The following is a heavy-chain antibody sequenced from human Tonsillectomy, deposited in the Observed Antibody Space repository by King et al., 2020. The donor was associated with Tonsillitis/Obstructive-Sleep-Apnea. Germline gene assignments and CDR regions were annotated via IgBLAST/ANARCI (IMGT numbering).Heavy chain of an antibody. CDR2: IYHDGST. Sequence: QLQESGPGLVKPSGTLSLTCAVSGGSINSSDWWSWVRQPPGKGLEWIGEIYHDGSTNYNPSLQSRVTISVDKSKNHFSLKLTSVTAADTAVYYGTRGKITPRDWFDPWGQGTLVTVSS. J-gene: IGHJ5*02. V-gene: IGHV4-4*02. D-gene: IGHD1-14*01. CDR1: GGSINSSDW. CDR3: TRGKITPRDWFDP.